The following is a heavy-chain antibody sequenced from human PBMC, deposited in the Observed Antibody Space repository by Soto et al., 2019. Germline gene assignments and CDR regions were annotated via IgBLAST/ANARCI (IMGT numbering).Heavy chain of an antibody. CDR3: ARGGGSPYHNHEFDF. Sequence: SGTLSLTCTVSGGSISSGGYYWSWIRQPPGKGLEWIGYIYYSGSTNYNPSLKSRVTISVDTSKNQFSPKLSSVTAADTAVYHCARGGGSPYHNHEFDFWGQGTLVTVS. D-gene: IGHD6-13*01. CDR2: IYYSGST. V-gene: IGHV4-61*08. J-gene: IGHJ4*02. CDR1: GGSISSGGYY.